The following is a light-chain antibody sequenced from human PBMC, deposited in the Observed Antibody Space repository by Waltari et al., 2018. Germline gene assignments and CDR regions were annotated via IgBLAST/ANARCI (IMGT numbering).Light chain of an antibody. V-gene: IGKV3-15*01. CDR2: DAY. J-gene: IGKJ1*01. CDR1: QSVGSK. Sequence: EIEMTQSPATLSVSPGETATPSCRASQSVGSKLAWYQQKPGQAPRLLIYDAYTRATGIPARFTGSGSGTEFTLTISSLQSEDFAVYHCLQYNHWPPWTFGQGTKVEIK. CDR3: LQYNHWPPWT.